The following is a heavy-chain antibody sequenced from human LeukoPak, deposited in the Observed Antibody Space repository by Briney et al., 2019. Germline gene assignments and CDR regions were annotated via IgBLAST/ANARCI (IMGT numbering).Heavy chain of an antibody. D-gene: IGHD1-26*01. J-gene: IGHJ4*02. Sequence: SVKVSCKASGGTFSSYAISWVRQAPGQGLEWMGRIIPILGIANYAQKFQGRVTITAYKSTSTAYMELSSLRSEDTAVYYCAKNTGYPAYSGNYYDFWGQGTLVTVSS. V-gene: IGHV1-69*04. CDR3: AKNTGYPAYSGNYYDF. CDR1: GGTFSSYA. CDR2: IIPILGIA.